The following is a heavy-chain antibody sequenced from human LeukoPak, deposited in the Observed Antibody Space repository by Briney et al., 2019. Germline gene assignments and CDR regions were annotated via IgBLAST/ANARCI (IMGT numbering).Heavy chain of an antibody. D-gene: IGHD3-3*01. V-gene: IGHV5-51*01. J-gene: IGHJ4*02. CDR3: ARGGAHYDSLWDFDY. CDR2: IYPGDSDT. CDR1: GYSFTSYW. Sequence: GESLKISCKGSGYSFTSYWIGWVRQMPGKGLEWMGIIYPGDSDTRYSPSFQGQVTISADKSISTAYLQWSSLKASDTAMYYCARGGAHYDSLWDFDYWGQGTLVTVSS.